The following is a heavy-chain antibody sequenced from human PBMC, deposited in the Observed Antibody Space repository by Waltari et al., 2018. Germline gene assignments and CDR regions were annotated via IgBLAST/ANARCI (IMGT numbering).Heavy chain of an antibody. CDR1: GYTFTGYY. D-gene: IGHD3-10*01. CDR2: MNDKRGGT. Sequence: QLVQSGAEVKKPGASVKVSCKASGYTFTGYYMHCVRQGTGKGREGKGWMNDKRGGTNDEQKFKGRGTMTREKSIRTGYRELSRLRYDETAVDYCGRDPGGMAKIYNDYWGQGNLGTVSA. V-gene: IGHV1-2*02. CDR3: GRDPGGMAKIYNDY. J-gene: IGHJ4*02.